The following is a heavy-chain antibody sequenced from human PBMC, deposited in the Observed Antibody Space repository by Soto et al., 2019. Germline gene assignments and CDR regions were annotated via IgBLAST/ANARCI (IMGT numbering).Heavy chain of an antibody. CDR2: ISYDGSNK. D-gene: IGHD6-19*01. CDR3: AKGLVASGWYGDAFDI. J-gene: IGHJ3*02. CDR1: GFTFSSYG. V-gene: IGHV3-30*18. Sequence: QVQLVESGGGVVQPGRSLRLSCAASGFTFSSYGMHWVRQAPGKGLEWVAVISYDGSNKYYADSVKGRFTISRDNSKNTLYLQMNSLRAEDTAVYYCAKGLVASGWYGDAFDIWGQGTMVTVSS.